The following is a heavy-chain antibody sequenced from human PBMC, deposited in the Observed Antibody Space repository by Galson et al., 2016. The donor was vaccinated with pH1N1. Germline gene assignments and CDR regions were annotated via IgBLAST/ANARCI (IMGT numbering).Heavy chain of an antibody. CDR2: ISSSSIHI. CDR3: ARAPYSTGWYPESDF. V-gene: IGHV3-21*01. J-gene: IGHJ4*02. D-gene: IGHD6-19*01. CDR1: EFSEFSFSNYC. Sequence: SLRLSCAASEFSEFSFSNYCLNWVRQAPGKGLEWIASISSSSIHIKYADSVKGRFTIPRDNGKFSVYLQMNNLRDDDTAVYYCARAPYSTGWYPESDFWGPGTLVTVSS.